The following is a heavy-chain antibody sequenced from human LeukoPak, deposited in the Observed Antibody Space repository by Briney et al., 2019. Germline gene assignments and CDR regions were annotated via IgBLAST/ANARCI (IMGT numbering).Heavy chain of an antibody. CDR3: ASPRGNWNDPGYYYGMDV. CDR2: INPNSGGT. V-gene: IGHV1-2*02. Sequence: ASVKVSCKASGYTFTGYYKHWVRQAPGQGLEWMGWINPNSGGTNYAQKFQGRVTMTRDTSISTAYMELSRLRSDDTAVYYCASPRGNWNDPGYYYGMDVWGQGTTVTVSS. CDR1: GYTFTGYY. J-gene: IGHJ6*02. D-gene: IGHD1-1*01.